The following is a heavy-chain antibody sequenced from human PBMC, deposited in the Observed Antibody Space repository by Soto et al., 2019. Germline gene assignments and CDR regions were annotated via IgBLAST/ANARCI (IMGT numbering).Heavy chain of an antibody. CDR3: WGWQWLVQQIDY. CDR2: ISYDVSNK. CDR1: GFTFSSYG. J-gene: IGHJ4*02. V-gene: IGHV3-30*03. Sequence: QVQLVESGGGVVQPGRSLRLSCAASGFTFSSYGMPWVRQAPGEGLEWVAVISYDVSNKYYADSVKGRFTISRDNSKNTLYLQMNSLRAEDTAVYYCWGWQWLVQQIDYWGQGTLVTVSS. D-gene: IGHD6-19*01.